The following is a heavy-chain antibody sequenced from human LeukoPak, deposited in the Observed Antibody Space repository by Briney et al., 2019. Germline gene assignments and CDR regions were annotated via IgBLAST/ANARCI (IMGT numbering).Heavy chain of an antibody. CDR2: ISSSSSYI. D-gene: IGHD2-15*01. CDR3: ARAYCSGGSCYPFDY. Sequence: GGSLRLSRAASGFTFSSYSMNWVRQAPGKGLEGVSSISSSSSYIYYADSVKGRFTISRDNAKNSLYLQMNSLRAEDTAVYYCARAYCSGGSCYPFDYWGQGTLVTVSS. CDR1: GFTFSSYS. J-gene: IGHJ4*02. V-gene: IGHV3-21*01.